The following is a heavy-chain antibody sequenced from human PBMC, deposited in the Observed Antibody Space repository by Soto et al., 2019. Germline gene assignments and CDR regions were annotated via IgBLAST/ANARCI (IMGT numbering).Heavy chain of an antibody. D-gene: IGHD3-22*01. J-gene: IGHJ5*02. Sequence: PGESLKISCRTSGYKFTSYWIAWVRQMPGKGLEWMGIIFPSDSDTRYSPSFQGQVTISADRSTSTVFLQWASLKASDTAVYFCARKDKSGYFNWFDPWGQGTLVTVSS. CDR2: IFPSDSDT. CDR1: GYKFTSYW. V-gene: IGHV5-51*01. CDR3: ARKDKSGYFNWFDP.